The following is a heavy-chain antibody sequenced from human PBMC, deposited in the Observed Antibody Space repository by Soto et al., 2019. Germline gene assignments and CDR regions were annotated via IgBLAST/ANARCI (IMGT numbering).Heavy chain of an antibody. V-gene: IGHV3-23*01. D-gene: IGHD1-26*01. J-gene: IGHJ5*01. CDR1: GFTFGRYA. CDR2: FSGPGGCT. Sequence: GALRLSFEASGFTFGRYAMRSVFQAPWKVLEWVSTFSGPGGCTYYADSAKGRFTISRDNFKSTLYLQMSSLRAEDTAVYYCAKGKISTTTYNSFDSWGQGTMVPVSS. CDR3: AKGKISTTTYNSFDS.